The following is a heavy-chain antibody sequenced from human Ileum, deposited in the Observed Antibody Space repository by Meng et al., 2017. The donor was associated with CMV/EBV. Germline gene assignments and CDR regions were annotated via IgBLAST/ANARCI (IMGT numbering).Heavy chain of an antibody. Sequence: GSLRLSCTVSGASMNSYWWAWIRQPPGKGPEWIGYVNYVGSTRYNPSLKSRVTMSIDTSNNHFSLRLTSVTTSETAVYYCARDPGPKVGTGRANCFDILGPGTMVTVSS. CDR1: GASMNSYW. CDR2: VNYVGST. D-gene: IGHD3/OR15-3a*01. J-gene: IGHJ3*02. V-gene: IGHV4-59*01. CDR3: ARDPGPKVGTGRANCFDI.